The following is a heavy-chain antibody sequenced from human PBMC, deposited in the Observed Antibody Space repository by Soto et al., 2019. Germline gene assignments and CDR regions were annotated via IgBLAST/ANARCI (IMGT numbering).Heavy chain of an antibody. CDR2: ISGSGGST. J-gene: IGHJ6*02. D-gene: IGHD6-19*01. V-gene: IGHV3-23*01. CDR1: GFTFSSYA. Sequence: GSLRLSCAASGFTFSSYAMSWVRQAPGKGLEWVSAISGSGGSTYYADSVKGRFTISRDNSKNTLYLQMNSLRAEDTAVYYCAKDLGFISSPGSLAVGLIYYYGMDVWGQGTTVTVSS. CDR3: AKDLGFISSPGSLAVGLIYYYGMDV.